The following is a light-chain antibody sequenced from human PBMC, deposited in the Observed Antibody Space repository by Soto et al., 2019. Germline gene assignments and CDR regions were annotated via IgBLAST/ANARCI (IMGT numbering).Light chain of an antibody. J-gene: IGKJ1*01. CDR2: GSS. V-gene: IGKV3-20*01. CDR1: QNVASSY. CDR3: HQYGSSPRT. Sequence: ETVLTQSPGTLSLSPGERATLSCRASQNVASSYLAWYQQKPGQAPRLLIYGSSIRGAGIPDRFSGSGSGTDFTRTISRLDPEDFAVYFCHQYGSSPRTFGQGTKVDIK.